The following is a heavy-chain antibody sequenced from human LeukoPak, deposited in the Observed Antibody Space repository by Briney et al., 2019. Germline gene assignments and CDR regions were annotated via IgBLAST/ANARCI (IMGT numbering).Heavy chain of an antibody. Sequence: SETLSLTCTVSGGSISTYYWTWIRQPPGKGLEWIGSISYSGSTNYSPSLEGRVTMSVDTSKNQFSLKLRAVTAADTAVYFCAREGTSGTHLNWFDPWGQGTLVTVSS. D-gene: IGHD1-1*01. V-gene: IGHV4-59*12. CDR2: ISYSGST. J-gene: IGHJ5*02. CDR3: AREGTSGTHLNWFDP. CDR1: GGSISTYY.